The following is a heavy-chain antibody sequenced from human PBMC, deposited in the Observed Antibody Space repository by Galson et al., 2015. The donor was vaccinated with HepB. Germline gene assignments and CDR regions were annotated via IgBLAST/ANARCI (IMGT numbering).Heavy chain of an antibody. CDR2: ISSSGNTI. CDR3: ARNYYDSSGYVDV. Sequence: SLRLSCAASGFTFSDYYMSWIRQAPGKGLEWVSYISSSGNTIYYADSVKGRFTISRDNAKNSLYLQMNSLRAEDTAVYYCARNYYDSSGYVDVWGKGTTVTVSS. V-gene: IGHV3-11*01. D-gene: IGHD3-22*01. CDR1: GFTFSDYY. J-gene: IGHJ6*04.